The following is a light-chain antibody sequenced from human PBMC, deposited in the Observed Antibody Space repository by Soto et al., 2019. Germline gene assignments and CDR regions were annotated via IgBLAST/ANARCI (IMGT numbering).Light chain of an antibody. CDR1: QSVGST. J-gene: IGKJ2*01. CDR2: DAS. Sequence: EIVLTQSPGTLSVSPGERATLSCRASQSVGSTLAWYQHKPGQAPRLLIYDASNRATGIPARFSGSGSGTDFTLTISSLEPEDFAVYYCQQRSNWPHTFGPGTKVDIK. CDR3: QQRSNWPHT. V-gene: IGKV3-11*01.